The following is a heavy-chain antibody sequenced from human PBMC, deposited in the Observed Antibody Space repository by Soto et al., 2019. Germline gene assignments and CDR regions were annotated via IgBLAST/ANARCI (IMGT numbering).Heavy chain of an antibody. J-gene: IGHJ6*03. D-gene: IGHD5-12*01. Sequence: GGSLRLSCAASGFTFSSYAMSWVRQAPGKGLEWVSAISGSGGSTYYADSVKGRFTIPRDNSKNTLYLQMNSLRAEDTAVYYCAKASVATKGGDYYYMDVWGKGTTVTVSS. V-gene: IGHV3-23*01. CDR3: AKASVATKGGDYYYMDV. CDR1: GFTFSSYA. CDR2: ISGSGGST.